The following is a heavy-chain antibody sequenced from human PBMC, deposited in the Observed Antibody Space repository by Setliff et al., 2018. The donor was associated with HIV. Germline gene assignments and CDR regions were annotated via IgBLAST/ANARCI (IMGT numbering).Heavy chain of an antibody. CDR2: FFQSGNT. CDR1: GASISTHD. J-gene: IGHJ4*02. CDR3: ARDGQLKTSHLDFWSGYPITYFDY. V-gene: IGHV4-59*11. Sequence: PSETLSLTCTVSGASISTHDWAWIRQSPGKGLEWVGNFFQSGNTNYNPSLKSRVTISVDTSNHQFSLRLTSVTPADTAVYYCARDGQLKTSHLDFWSGYPITYFDYWGQGTLVTVSS. D-gene: IGHD3-3*01.